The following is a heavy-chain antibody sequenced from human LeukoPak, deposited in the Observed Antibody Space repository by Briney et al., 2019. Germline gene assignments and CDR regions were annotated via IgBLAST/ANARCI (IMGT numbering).Heavy chain of an antibody. Sequence: SETLSLTCTVSGVSISNYYWSWIRQSPGKGLEWIGHIYYSGSTNYNPSLKSRVTIIVETSKNQLSLNLRSVTAADTAVYYCARLDGGHPDYWGQGTLVTVSS. CDR3: ARLDGGHPDY. CDR2: IYYSGST. CDR1: GVSISNYY. D-gene: IGHD4-23*01. V-gene: IGHV4-59*08. J-gene: IGHJ4*02.